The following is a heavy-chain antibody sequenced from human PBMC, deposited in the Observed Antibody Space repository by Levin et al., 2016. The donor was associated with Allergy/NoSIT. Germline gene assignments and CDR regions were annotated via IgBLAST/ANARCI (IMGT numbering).Heavy chain of an antibody. Sequence: GESLKISCTASGFTVSNNYMSWVRQAPGKGLEWISLLYSGGSTYYADSVKGRFTTSRDNSKNTLYLQMNSLRAEDTAVYYCARDSSGMHYYFDSWGQGTLVTVSS. D-gene: IGHD3-22*01. CDR3: ARDSSGMHYYFDS. V-gene: IGHV3-66*01. J-gene: IGHJ4*02. CDR2: LYSGGST. CDR1: GFTVSNNY.